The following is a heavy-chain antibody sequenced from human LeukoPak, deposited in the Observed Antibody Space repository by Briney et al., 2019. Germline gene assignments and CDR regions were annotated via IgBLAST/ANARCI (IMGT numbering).Heavy chain of an antibody. CDR3: ATGASVTTIRLFDY. CDR1: GFTFNTYA. V-gene: IGHV3-30*03. J-gene: IGHJ4*02. Sequence: SGGSLRLSCAASGFTFNTYAFSWVRQAPGKGLEWVAGISYDGSNKYYADSVKGRFTISRDNSRNMLYLQMNSLRAEDTAVYFCATGASVTTIRLFDYWGQGTLVTVSS. D-gene: IGHD3-9*01. CDR2: ISYDGSNK.